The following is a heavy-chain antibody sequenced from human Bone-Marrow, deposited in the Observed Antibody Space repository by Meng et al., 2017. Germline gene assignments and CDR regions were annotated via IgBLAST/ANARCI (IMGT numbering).Heavy chain of an antibody. Sequence: EVQVVGSGGGLVQPGGSLRLSCVATGITFNNYWMHWVRQAPGKGLVWVSRINSDGSSTSYADSVKGRFTISRDNAKNTLYLQMNSLTAEDTAIYYCARVAWGFDYWGQGTLVTVSS. CDR1: GITFNNYW. D-gene: IGHD7-27*01. J-gene: IGHJ4*02. CDR3: ARVAWGFDY. CDR2: INSDGSST. V-gene: IGHV3-74*01.